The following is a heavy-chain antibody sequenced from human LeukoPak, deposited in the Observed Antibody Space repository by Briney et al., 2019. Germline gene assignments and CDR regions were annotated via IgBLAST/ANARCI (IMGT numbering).Heavy chain of an antibody. J-gene: IGHJ3*02. CDR2: ISSSSSYI. CDR3: AREEGLRYFDWSQGGAFDI. D-gene: IGHD3-9*01. Sequence: GGSLRLSCAASGFTFSSYSMNWVRQAPGKGLEWVSSISSSSSYIYYADSVKGRFTISRDNAKNSLYLQMNSLRAEDTAVYYCAREEGLRYFDWSQGGAFDIWGQGTMVTVSS. V-gene: IGHV3-21*04. CDR1: GFTFSSYS.